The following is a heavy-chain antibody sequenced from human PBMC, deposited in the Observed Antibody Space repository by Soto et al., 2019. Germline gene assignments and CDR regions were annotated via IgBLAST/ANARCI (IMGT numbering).Heavy chain of an antibody. Sequence: ASVKVSCKASGYTFTGYYMHWVRQAPGQGLEWMGWINPNSGGTNYAQKFQGWVTMTRDTSISTAYMELSRLRSDDTAVYYCARDWAYSFGSGDSSYYYYQGMAVWGKGTTVPVSS. J-gene: IGHJ6*04. CDR2: INPNSGGT. CDR1: GYTFTGYY. V-gene: IGHV1-2*04. CDR3: ARDWAYSFGSGDSSYYYYQGMAV. D-gene: IGHD5-18*01.